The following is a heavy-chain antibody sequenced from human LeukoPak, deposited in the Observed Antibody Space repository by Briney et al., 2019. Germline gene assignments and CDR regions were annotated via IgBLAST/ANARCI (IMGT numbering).Heavy chain of an antibody. J-gene: IGHJ4*02. CDR1: GFTFSTHW. D-gene: IGHD5-12*01. V-gene: IGHV3-7*01. Sequence: AGGSLRLSCAASGFTFSTHWMSWVRQAPGKGLEWVTNINPDGSEQHYVDSVEGRFTISRDNAKNSLFLQMNSLRAGDTAVYYCGREHSGYDWEWGQGALVTVSS. CDR2: INPDGSEQ. CDR3: GREHSGYDWE.